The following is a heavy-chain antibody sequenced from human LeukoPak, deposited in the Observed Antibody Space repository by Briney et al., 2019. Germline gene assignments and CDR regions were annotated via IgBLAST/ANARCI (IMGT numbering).Heavy chain of an antibody. Sequence: SETLSLTCAVYGGSFSGYYWSWIRQPPGKGLEWIGEINHSGSTNYNPSLKSRVTISVDTSKDQFSLKLSSVTAADTAVYYCARGRGEVGGYYNYYYMDVWGKGTTVTISS. CDR3: ARGRGEVGGYYNYYYMDV. CDR2: INHSGST. V-gene: IGHV4-34*01. J-gene: IGHJ6*03. CDR1: GGSFSGYY. D-gene: IGHD1-26*01.